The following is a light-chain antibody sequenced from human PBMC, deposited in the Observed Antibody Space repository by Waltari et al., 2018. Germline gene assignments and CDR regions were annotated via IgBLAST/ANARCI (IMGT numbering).Light chain of an antibody. CDR3: QQCYSTPYT. CDR1: QNLLYNSDNKNY. V-gene: IGKV4-1*01. J-gene: IGKJ2*01. CDR2: WAS. Sequence: DIVMTQSPDSLAVSLGEGVPIHCRSSQNLLYNSDNKNYLAWFQQKPGQPPKLLIYWASTRESGVPDRFSGSGSGTEFTLTISSLQAADVAVYYCQQCYSTPYTFGQGTKLEIK.